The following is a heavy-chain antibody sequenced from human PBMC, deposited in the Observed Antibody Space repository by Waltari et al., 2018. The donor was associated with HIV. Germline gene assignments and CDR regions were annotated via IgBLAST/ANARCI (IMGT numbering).Heavy chain of an antibody. D-gene: IGHD3-22*01. Sequence: QVQLVDSGGGVVQPGRSLRLSCADSGFTFRSYGMPRARQAPGKGLEWVAVISYEGSNKFYGDSVKGRFTISRDNSKNTLHLQMNSLRTEDTAVYYCVKDTRYYYDSSSLYHFDYWGQGTLVTVSS. CDR1: GFTFRSYG. J-gene: IGHJ4*02. CDR3: VKDTRYYYDSSSLYHFDY. CDR2: ISYEGSNK. V-gene: IGHV3-30*18.